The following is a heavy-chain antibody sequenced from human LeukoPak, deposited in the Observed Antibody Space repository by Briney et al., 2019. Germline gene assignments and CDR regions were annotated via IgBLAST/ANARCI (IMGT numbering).Heavy chain of an antibody. CDR3: ARDLSNTYYYDSSGYYSDPEFDY. V-gene: IGHV4-38-2*02. J-gene: IGHJ4*02. D-gene: IGHD3-22*01. CDR1: GYSISSGYY. CDR2: IYHSGST. Sequence: SETLSLTCTVSGYSISSGYYWGWIRQPPGKGLEWIGSIYHSGSTYYNPSLKSRVTISVDTSKNQFSLKLSSVTAADTAVYYCARDLSNTYYYDSSGYYSDPEFDYWGQGTLVTVSS.